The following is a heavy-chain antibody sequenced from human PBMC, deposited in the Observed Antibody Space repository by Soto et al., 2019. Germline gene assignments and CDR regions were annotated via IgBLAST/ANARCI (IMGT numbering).Heavy chain of an antibody. CDR3: ASMVVRGVIDGY. CDR1: GFTLSSYS. Sequence: GGSLRLSCAASGFTLSSYSMNWVRQAPGKGLEWVSSISSSSSYIYYADSVKGRFTISRDNAKNSLYLQMNSLRADDTAVYYCASMVVRGVIDGYWGQGTLVTVRS. J-gene: IGHJ4*02. CDR2: ISSSSSYI. V-gene: IGHV3-21*01. D-gene: IGHD3-10*01.